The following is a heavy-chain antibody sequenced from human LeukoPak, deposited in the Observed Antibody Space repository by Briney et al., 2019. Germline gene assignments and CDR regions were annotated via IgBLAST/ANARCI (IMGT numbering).Heavy chain of an antibody. V-gene: IGHV3-53*01. CDR2: IYSGGST. CDR1: RFTFSGYW. J-gene: IGHJ4*02. Sequence: PGGSLRLSCAASRFTFSGYWMTWVRQAPGKGLEWVSVIYSGGSTYYADSVKGRFTISRDNSKNTLYLQMNSLRAEDTAVYYCARDLYYDSSGYYSGWGQGTLVTVSS. D-gene: IGHD3-22*01. CDR3: ARDLYYDSSGYYSG.